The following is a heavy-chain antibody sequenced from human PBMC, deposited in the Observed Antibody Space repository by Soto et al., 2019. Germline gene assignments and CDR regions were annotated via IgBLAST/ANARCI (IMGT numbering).Heavy chain of an antibody. Sequence: PGGSLRLSCAASGFTFSSYGMHWVRQAPGKGLEWVAVISYDGSNKYYADSVKGRFTISRDNSKNTLYLQMNSLRAEDTAVYYCAQDNGDASFDYWGQGTLVTVSS. CDR3: AQDNGDASFDY. V-gene: IGHV3-30*18. CDR1: GFTFSSYG. D-gene: IGHD2-8*01. J-gene: IGHJ4*02. CDR2: ISYDGSNK.